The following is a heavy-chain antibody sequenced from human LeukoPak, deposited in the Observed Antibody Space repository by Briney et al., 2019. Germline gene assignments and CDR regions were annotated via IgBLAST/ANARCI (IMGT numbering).Heavy chain of an antibody. CDR1: GGSISSYY. CDR2: IYYSGST. D-gene: IGHD3-10*01. CDR3: ARGDIWGSYYKRPFDY. J-gene: IGHJ4*02. Sequence: SETLSLTCTVSGGSISSYYWSWIRQPPGKGLEWIGYIYYSGSTNYNPSLKSRVTISVDTSKNQFSLKLSSVTAADTAVYYCARGDIWGSYYKRPFDYWGQGTLVTVSS. V-gene: IGHV4-59*12.